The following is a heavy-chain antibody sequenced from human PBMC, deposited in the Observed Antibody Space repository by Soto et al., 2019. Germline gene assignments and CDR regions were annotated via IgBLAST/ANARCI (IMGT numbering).Heavy chain of an antibody. CDR2: VRSKANGYAT. V-gene: IGHV3-73*01. J-gene: IGHJ4*02. CDR3: TRLSGDCSSASCFSLDY. CDR1: GFTFSGSA. D-gene: IGHD2-2*01. Sequence: GGSLRLSCAASGFTFSGSAMDWVRQASGKGLEWVGRVRSKANGYATAYAASVKGRFTISRDDSKNTAYLQMNNLKTEDTAVYYCTRLSGDCSSASCFSLDYLGQGNLLTVSS.